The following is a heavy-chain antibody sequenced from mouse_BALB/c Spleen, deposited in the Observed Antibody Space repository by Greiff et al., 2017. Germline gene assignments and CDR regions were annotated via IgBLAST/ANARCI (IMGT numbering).Heavy chain of an antibody. Sequence: EVQVVESGGGLVQPGGSRKLSCAASGFTFSSFGMHWVRQAPEKGLEWVAYISSGSSTIYYADTVKGRFTISRDNPKNTLFLQMTSLRSEDTAMYYCARKSPITTVMDYWGQGTSVTVSS. CDR3: ARKSPITTVMDY. J-gene: IGHJ4*01. CDR2: ISSGSSTI. CDR1: GFTFSSFG. V-gene: IGHV5-17*02. D-gene: IGHD1-1*01.